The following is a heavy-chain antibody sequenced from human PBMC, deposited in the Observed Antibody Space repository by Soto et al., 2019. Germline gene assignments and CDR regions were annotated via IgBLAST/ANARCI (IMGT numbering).Heavy chain of an antibody. D-gene: IGHD3-22*01. Sequence: GWSLRLSCTASGFTFSDSAMTWVRQAPGKGLEWVSISSAAGRSTYHADSVRGRFTISRDNSRNTLYLRMTNMDPVDTATYYCARLTVDSSGCYYFDSWGQGTLVTVSS. V-gene: IGHV3-23*01. CDR2: SSAAGRST. CDR3: ARLTVDSSGCYYFDS. CDR1: GFTFSDSA. J-gene: IGHJ4*02.